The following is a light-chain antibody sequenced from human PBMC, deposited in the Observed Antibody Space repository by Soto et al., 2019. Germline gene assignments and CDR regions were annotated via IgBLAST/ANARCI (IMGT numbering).Light chain of an antibody. CDR2: EVS. CDR1: SCDVGGYNY. Sequence: QSAPTQPPSASGSPGQSATISCTGTSCDVGGYNYGSWYQQYPGKAPQLMIYEVSKRPAGVPDRFSGSKSGNTASLTVSGLQDEDEAYYSCSAYAGSSTWVFGGGTKLTVL. CDR3: SAYAGSSTWV. V-gene: IGLV2-8*01. J-gene: IGLJ2*01.